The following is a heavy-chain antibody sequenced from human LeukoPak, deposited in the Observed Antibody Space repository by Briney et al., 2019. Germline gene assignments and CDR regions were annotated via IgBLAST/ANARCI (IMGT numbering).Heavy chain of an antibody. CDR3: ARDFFDGHGYTFYYYGMDV. V-gene: IGHV1-8*01. J-gene: IGHJ6*02. CDR1: GYTFTNYD. Sequence: GASVKVSCKASGYTFTNYDVNWVRQATGQGLEWMGWMNPTSGKAGFAQRFQGRVSVTRNISISTAYMELSSLRSEDAAVYYCARDFFDGHGYTFYYYGMDVWGQGTTVTVSS. D-gene: IGHD3-22*01. CDR2: MNPTSGKA.